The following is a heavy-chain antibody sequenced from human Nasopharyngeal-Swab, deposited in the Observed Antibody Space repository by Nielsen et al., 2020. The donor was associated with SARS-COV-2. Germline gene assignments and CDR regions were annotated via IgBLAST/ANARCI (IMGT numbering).Heavy chain of an antibody. V-gene: IGHV4-31*02. D-gene: IGHD2-2*01. CDR3: ARVFWGYCSSTSCSNYYYYYYMDV. Sequence: WLRQPPGKGLEWIGYIYYSGSTYYNPSLKSRVTISVDTSKNQFSLKLSSVTAADTAVYYCARVFWGYCSSTSCSNYYYYYYMDVWGNGTTVTVSS. J-gene: IGHJ6*03. CDR2: IYYSGST.